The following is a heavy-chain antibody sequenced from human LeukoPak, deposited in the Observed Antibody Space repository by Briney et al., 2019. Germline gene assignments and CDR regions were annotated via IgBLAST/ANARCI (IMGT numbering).Heavy chain of an antibody. D-gene: IGHD3-22*01. V-gene: IGHV3-30*04. CDR1: GFTFSSYA. CDR3: ARPIRIYDSSGYYFNY. Sequence: GGSLRLSCAASGFTFSSYAMHWVRQAPGKGLEWVAVISYDGSNKYYAASVKGRFTISRDNSKNTLYLQMDSLRAEDTAVYYCARPIRIYDSSGYYFNYWGQGTLVTVSS. CDR2: ISYDGSNK. J-gene: IGHJ4*02.